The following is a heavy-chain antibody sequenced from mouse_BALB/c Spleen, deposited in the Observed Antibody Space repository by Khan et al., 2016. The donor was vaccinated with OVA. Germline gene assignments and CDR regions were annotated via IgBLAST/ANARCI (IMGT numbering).Heavy chain of an antibody. D-gene: IGHD1-1*01. Sequence: EVELVESGPDLVKPSQSLSLTCTVTGYSITSGYAWNWIRQFPGNKLEWMGYISYSGVTSYTPSLKSRISITRDTSKNQFFLQLNSVTTEDTATYYCARGYYYGYYFDYWGQGTTLTVSS. CDR2: ISYSGVT. CDR3: ARGYYYGYYFDY. CDR1: GYSITSGYA. V-gene: IGHV3-2*02. J-gene: IGHJ2*01.